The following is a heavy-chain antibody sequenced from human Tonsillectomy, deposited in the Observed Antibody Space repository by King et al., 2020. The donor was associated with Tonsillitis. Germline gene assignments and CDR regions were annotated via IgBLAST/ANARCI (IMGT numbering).Heavy chain of an antibody. CDR1: GFTFSSYG. J-gene: IGHJ4*02. D-gene: IGHD7-27*01. CDR3: ARERLYNVGWGIDH. Sequence: QGQLVQSGGGVVQPGRSLRLSCETSGFTFSSYGMHWVRQAPGKGLEWVATISFHGTNIHHADSVKGRFTISRDNSKNTMFLQMNSLRAEDTAVYYCARERLYNVGWGIDHWGQGALVTVSS. CDR2: ISFHGTNI. V-gene: IGHV3-33*05.